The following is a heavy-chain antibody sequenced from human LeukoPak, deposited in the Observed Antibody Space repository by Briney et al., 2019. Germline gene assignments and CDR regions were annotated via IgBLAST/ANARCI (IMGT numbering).Heavy chain of an antibody. V-gene: IGHV4-59*01. CDR2: MYYSGST. CDR3: ARAWATDYFDY. CDR1: GGSISSYC. Sequence: SETLSLTCTVSGGSISSYCWSWIRQPPGKGLEWIGYMYYSGSTNHNPSLKSRVTISVDTSKNQFSLKLSSVTAADTAVYYCARAWATDYFDYWGQGTLVTVSS. J-gene: IGHJ4*02.